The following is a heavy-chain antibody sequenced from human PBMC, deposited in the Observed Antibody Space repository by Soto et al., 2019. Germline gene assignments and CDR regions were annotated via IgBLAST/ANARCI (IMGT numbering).Heavy chain of an antibody. CDR3: ARDGARISMIRGPIPNWFDP. V-gene: IGHV1-2*02. CDR1: GYSFTGYY. J-gene: IGHJ5*02. Sequence: QVQLVQSGAEVKKPGASVKVSCKASGYSFTGYYMHWVRQAPGQGLGWMGWINPNSGGTESAQKFQGRVTMTTDTSISTAYMELSRLTSDDTGVYYCARDGARISMIRGPIPNWFDPWGQGTLVTVSS. D-gene: IGHD3-10*01. CDR2: INPNSGGT.